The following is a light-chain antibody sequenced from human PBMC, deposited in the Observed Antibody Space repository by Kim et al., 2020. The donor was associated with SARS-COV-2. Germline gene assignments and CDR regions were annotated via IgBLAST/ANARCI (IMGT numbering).Light chain of an antibody. J-gene: IGKJ2*01. V-gene: IGKV3-15*01. Sequence: EIVMTQSPATLSVSPGERVTLSCRASQSIDTNLAWYQQKPGQAPRLLIYGASTRATAIPARFSGSGSGTEFSLIISSLQSEDFAAYYCQQYRHWPPYTCGQGTKLE. CDR1: QSIDTN. CDR3: QQYRHWPPYT. CDR2: GAS.